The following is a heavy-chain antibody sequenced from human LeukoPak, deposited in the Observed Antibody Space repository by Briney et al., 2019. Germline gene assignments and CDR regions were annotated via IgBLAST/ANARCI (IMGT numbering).Heavy chain of an antibody. D-gene: IGHD6-19*01. CDR3: ARQEAKLGQWMVPSDLDY. Sequence: GESLKISCKGSGCIFTSYWISWVRQMPGKGLEGMGRIDPSDSYTNYSPSFQGHVTISADKSISTAYLQWSSLKASDTAMYYCARQEAKLGQWMVPSDLDYWGQGSLVTVSS. CDR1: GCIFTSYW. J-gene: IGHJ4*02. CDR2: IDPSDSYT. V-gene: IGHV5-10-1*01.